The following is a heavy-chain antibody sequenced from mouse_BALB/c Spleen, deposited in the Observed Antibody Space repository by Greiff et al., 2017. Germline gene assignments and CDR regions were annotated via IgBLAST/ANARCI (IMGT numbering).Heavy chain of an antibody. CDR2: IRNKANGYTT. V-gene: IGHV7-3*02. Sequence: EVKLMESGGGLVQPGGSLRLSCATSGFTFTDYYMSWVRQPPGKALEWLGFIRNKANGYTTEYSASVKGRFTISRDNSQSILYLQMNTLRAEDSATYYCARVGSSYGYFDVWGAGTTVTVSS. J-gene: IGHJ1*01. CDR1: GFTFTDYY. CDR3: ARVGSSYGYFDV. D-gene: IGHD1-1*01.